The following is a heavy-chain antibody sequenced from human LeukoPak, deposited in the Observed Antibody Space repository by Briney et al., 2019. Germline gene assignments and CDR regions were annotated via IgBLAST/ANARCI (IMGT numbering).Heavy chain of an antibody. J-gene: IGHJ4*02. V-gene: IGHV3-74*01. Sequence: QTGGSLRLSCAASGFTFSNYWMHWVRQAPGKGLVWVSRINSDGINTSYADSVKGRFTISRDNAKNTLNLQMNSLRAEDTAVYYCARDLTVAGTSSGFDYWGQGTLVTVSS. CDR1: GFTFSNYW. CDR3: ARDLTVAGTSSGFDY. CDR2: INSDGINT. D-gene: IGHD6-19*01.